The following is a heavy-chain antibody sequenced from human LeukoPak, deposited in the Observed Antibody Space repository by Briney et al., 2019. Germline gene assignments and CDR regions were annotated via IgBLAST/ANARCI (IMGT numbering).Heavy chain of an antibody. Sequence: SETLSLTCSVSGVSVNSITYYWSWIRQPPGKGLEWFVFVYNSGSANYNPSLKSRVTISVDTSKNKFSLKLTSVTAADTAIYFCASRAKLFSGSGSPGDAFEIWGQGTMVTVSS. D-gene: IGHD3-10*01. CDR3: ASRAKLFSGSGSPGDAFEI. J-gene: IGHJ3*02. CDR1: GVSVNSITYY. CDR2: VYNSGSA. V-gene: IGHV4-61*01.